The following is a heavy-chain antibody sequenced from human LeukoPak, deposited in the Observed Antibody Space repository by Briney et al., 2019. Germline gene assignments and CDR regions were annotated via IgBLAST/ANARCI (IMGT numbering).Heavy chain of an antibody. Sequence: ASVKVSCKASGYTFTGYYMHWLRQAPGQGLEWMGRINPNSGGTNYAQKFQGRVTMTRDTSISTAYMELSRLRSDDTAVYYCARERSAAKYYYYYYMDVWGKGTTVTVSS. V-gene: IGHV1-2*06. J-gene: IGHJ6*03. CDR1: GYTFTGYY. CDR2: INPNSGGT. CDR3: ARERSAAKYYYYYYMDV.